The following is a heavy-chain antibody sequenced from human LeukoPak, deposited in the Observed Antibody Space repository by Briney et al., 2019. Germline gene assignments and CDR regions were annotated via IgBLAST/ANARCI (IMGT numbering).Heavy chain of an antibody. CDR2: IYYSGST. Sequence: PSETLSLTCTVSGGSISSYYWSWIRQPPGKGLEWIGYIYYSGSTNYNPSLKSRVNIPEDTSKNQFSLKLSSVTAADTAVYYCARWSGWYPYYFDYWGQGTLVTVSS. J-gene: IGHJ4*02. V-gene: IGHV4-59*01. D-gene: IGHD6-19*01. CDR1: GGSISSYY. CDR3: ARWSGWYPYYFDY.